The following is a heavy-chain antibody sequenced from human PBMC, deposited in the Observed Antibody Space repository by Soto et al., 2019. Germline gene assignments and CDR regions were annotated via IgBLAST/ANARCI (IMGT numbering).Heavy chain of an antibody. CDR3: ARDLWGYCGTDCYPLDV. J-gene: IGHJ6*02. V-gene: IGHV4-59*01. D-gene: IGHD2-21*02. CDR2: MYKTGST. Sequence: SETLSLTCTVSGGSISGYYWSWIRQPPGKGLEWIGYMYKTGSTVYNPSFKSRVTISVDTSKNQFSLKLNSVTAADTAVYYCARDLWGYCGTDCYPLDVWGQGTTVTISS. CDR1: GGSISGYY.